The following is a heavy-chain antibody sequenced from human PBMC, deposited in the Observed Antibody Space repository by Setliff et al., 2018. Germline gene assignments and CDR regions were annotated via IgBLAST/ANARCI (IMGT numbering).Heavy chain of an antibody. CDR1: GFSFSSYG. CDR3: ARPRLTYYYDSSGYAPPDY. CDR2: ISKSSSYI. J-gene: IGHJ4*02. V-gene: IGHV3-21*01. D-gene: IGHD3-22*01. Sequence: GESLRLSCAASGFSFSSYGIHWVRQAPGKGLEWVSSISKSSSYIYYADSVKGRFTISRDNAKNSLYLQMNSLRAEDAAVYYCARPRLTYYYDSSGYAPPDYWGQGTLVTVSS.